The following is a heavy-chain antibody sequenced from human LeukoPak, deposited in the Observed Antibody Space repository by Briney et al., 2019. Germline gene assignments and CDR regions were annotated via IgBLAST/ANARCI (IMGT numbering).Heavy chain of an antibody. CDR1: GFTFSTYV. CDR3: VRGTGY. V-gene: IGHV3-64D*06. CDR2: ISSIGDNT. J-gene: IGHJ4*02. Sequence: GGSLRLSCSVSGFTFSTYVMHWVRQAPGKGLEYVSAISSIGDNTYYADSVKGRFTISRDNSKNTLYLQMSSLRADDTAVYYCVRGTGYWGQGTLVTVSS.